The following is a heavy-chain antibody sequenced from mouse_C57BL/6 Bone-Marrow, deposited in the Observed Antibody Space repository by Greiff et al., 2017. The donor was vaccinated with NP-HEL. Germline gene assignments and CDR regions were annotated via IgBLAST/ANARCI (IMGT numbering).Heavy chain of an antibody. J-gene: IGHJ2*01. CDR1: GYTFTSYW. V-gene: IGHV1-59*01. CDR2: IDPSDSYT. CDR3: AGDTHY. Sequence: QVQLQQPGAELVRPGTSVKLSCKASGYTFTSYWMHWVKQRPGQGLEWIGVIDPSDSYTNYNQKFKGKATLTVDTSSSTAYMQLSSLTSDDSAVYYCAGDTHYWGQGTTLTVSS.